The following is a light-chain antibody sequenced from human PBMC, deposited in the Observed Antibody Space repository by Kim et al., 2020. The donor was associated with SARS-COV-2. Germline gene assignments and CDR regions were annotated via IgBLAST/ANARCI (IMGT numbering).Light chain of an antibody. V-gene: IGKV3-15*01. CDR2: GAS. J-gene: IGKJ1*01. CDR3: QQYSNSWT. Sequence: SVSPGERATLFGRASQSVSNNLDWYQQKPGQAPRLLIYGASTRATGIPARFSGSGSGTEFTLTISSLQSEDFAVYCCQQYSNSWTFGQGTKVDIK. CDR1: QSVSNN.